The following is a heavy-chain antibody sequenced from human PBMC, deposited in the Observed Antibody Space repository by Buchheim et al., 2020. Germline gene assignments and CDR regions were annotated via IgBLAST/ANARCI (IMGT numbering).Heavy chain of an antibody. CDR2: IYYSGST. J-gene: IGHJ4*02. D-gene: IGHD4-11*01. Sequence: QVQLQESGPGLVKPSQTLSLTCTVSGASISSGDYYWSWIRQPPGKGLEWIGYIYYSGSTYYNPSLKSRVTISVAPSKNQFSLKLSSVTATDTAVYYCARGPRSLYSNYDGFDYWGQGIL. V-gene: IGHV4-30-4*01. CDR3: ARGPRSLYSNYDGFDY. CDR1: GASISSGDYY.